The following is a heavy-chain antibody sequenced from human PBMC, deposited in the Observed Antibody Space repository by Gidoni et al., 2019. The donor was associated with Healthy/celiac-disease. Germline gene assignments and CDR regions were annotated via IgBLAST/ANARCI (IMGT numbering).Heavy chain of an antibody. J-gene: IGHJ4*02. CDR2: IYYSGST. CDR1: GGSISSGGYY. CDR3: ARDCSSTSCYTRYFDY. Sequence: QVQLQESGPGLVKPSQTLSLTCTVSGGSISSGGYYWSWIRQPPGKGLEWIGYIYYSGSTYYNPSLKSRVTISVDTSKNQFSLKLSSVTAADTAVYYCARDCSSTSCYTRYFDYWGQGTLVTVSS. V-gene: IGHV4-31*03. D-gene: IGHD2-2*02.